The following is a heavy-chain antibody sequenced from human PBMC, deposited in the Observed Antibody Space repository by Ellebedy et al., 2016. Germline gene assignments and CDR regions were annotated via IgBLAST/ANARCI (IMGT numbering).Heavy chain of an antibody. V-gene: IGHV1-46*01. CDR1: GYTFTDYY. J-gene: IGHJ4*02. Sequence: ASVKVSCKASGYTFTDYYMHWVRQAPGQGLEWMGVINPSGDSTNYAQKFQGRVTMTRDTSTSTVYMDLNSLRSEDTAVYYCARGLGAARVSPLGYWGQGTLVTVSS. D-gene: IGHD6-6*01. CDR2: INPSGDST. CDR3: ARGLGAARVSPLGY.